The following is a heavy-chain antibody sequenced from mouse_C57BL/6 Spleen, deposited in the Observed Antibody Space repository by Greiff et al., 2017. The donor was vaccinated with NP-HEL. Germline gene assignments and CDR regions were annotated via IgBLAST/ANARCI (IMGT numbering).Heavy chain of an antibody. Sequence: VQLQQSGPELVKPGASVKISCKASGSSFTGYYMNWVKQSPEKRLEWIGEINPSTGGTTYNQKFKAKATLTVDKSSSTAYMQLKSLTSEASAVYYCADRDGSSYGYFDVWGKGTTVTVSS. V-gene: IGHV1-42*01. CDR1: GSSFTGYY. D-gene: IGHD1-1*01. J-gene: IGHJ1*03. CDR3: ADRDGSSYGYFDV. CDR2: INPSTGGT.